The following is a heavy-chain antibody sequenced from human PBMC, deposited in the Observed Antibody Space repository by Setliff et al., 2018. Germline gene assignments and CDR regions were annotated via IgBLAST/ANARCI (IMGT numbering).Heavy chain of an antibody. CDR3: ARERAGGRGFTFGAIYYYYGMDV. CDR1: GYTLTSYY. CDR2: INPKNGGA. J-gene: IGHJ6*02. Sequence: GASVKVSCKASGYTLTSYYIHWVRQAPGQGLEWMGVINPKNGGATYPQNLQGRVTMTRDTSMSTVYMELSSLRFEDTAVYYCARERAGGRGFTFGAIYYYYGMDVWGQGTTVTVSS. D-gene: IGHD3-16*01. V-gene: IGHV1-46*01.